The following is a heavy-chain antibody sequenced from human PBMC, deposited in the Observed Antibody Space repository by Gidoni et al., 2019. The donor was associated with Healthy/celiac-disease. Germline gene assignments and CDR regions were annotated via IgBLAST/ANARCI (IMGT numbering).Heavy chain of an antibody. CDR3: ARVRRWLQSGFDY. V-gene: IGHV4-59*01. J-gene: IGHJ4*02. D-gene: IGHD5-12*01. Sequence: QVQLQESGPGLVKPSETLCLTPTVSGGSISSYYWSWIRQPPGKGLEWIGYIYYSGSTNYNPSLKSRVTISVDTSKNQFSLKLSSVTAADTAVYYCARVRRWLQSGFDYWGQGTLVTVSS. CDR1: GGSISSYY. CDR2: IYYSGST.